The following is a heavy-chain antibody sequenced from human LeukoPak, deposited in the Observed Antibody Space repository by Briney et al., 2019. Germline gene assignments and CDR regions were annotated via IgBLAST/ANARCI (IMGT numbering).Heavy chain of an antibody. D-gene: IGHD3-3*01. V-gene: IGHV5-51*01. CDR2: IYPGDSDT. Sequence: RGESLKISCKGSGYSFTSYWIGWVRRMPGKGLEWMGIIYPGDSDTRYSPSFQGQVTISADKSISTAYLQWSSLKASDTAMYYCARTITIFGVVISYFDYWGQGTLVTVSS. CDR3: ARTITIFGVVISYFDY. J-gene: IGHJ4*02. CDR1: GYSFTSYW.